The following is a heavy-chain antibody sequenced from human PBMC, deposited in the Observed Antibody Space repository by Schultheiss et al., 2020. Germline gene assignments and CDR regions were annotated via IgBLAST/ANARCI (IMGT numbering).Heavy chain of an antibody. CDR3: AKEGYSYESDY. CDR1: GFTFDDYA. V-gene: IGHV3-9*01. Sequence: GGSLRLSCAASGFTFDDYAMSWVRQAPGKGLEWVSGISWNSGSIGYADSVKGRFTISRDNAKNSLYLQMNSLRAEDTALYYCAKEGYSYESDYWGQGTLVTVSS. CDR2: ISWNSGSI. J-gene: IGHJ4*02. D-gene: IGHD5-18*01.